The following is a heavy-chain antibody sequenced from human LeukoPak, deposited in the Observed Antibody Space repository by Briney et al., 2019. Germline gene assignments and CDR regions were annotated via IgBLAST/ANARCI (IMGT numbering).Heavy chain of an antibody. CDR1: GFTFSSYA. D-gene: IGHD1-7*01. CDR2: ISGSGGST. CDR3: VRTFGTTSFYYYVDV. J-gene: IGHJ6*03. Sequence: GGSLRLSCAASGFTFSSYAMSWVRQAPGKGLEWVSTISGSGGSTYYADSVKGRFTISRDNSKNTLYLQMNSLRAEDTAMYYCVRTFGTTSFYYYVDVWGKGTTVTVSS. V-gene: IGHV3-23*01.